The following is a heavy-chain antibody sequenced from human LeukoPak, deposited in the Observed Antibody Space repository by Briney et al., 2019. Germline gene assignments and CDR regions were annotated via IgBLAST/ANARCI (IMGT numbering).Heavy chain of an antibody. CDR2: MNPDNGNT. D-gene: IGHD2-8*01. J-gene: IGHJ4*02. Sequence: ASVTVSFKTSGYTFTRFDINWVRQATGQGLEWMGWMNPDNGNTDYAQKFQGRVTMTRNTSIDTVYLELSNLRSEDTAVYYCARGEYMYGHENDHWGQGTLVTV. CDR3: ARGEYMYGHENDH. CDR1: GYTFTRFD. V-gene: IGHV1-8*01.